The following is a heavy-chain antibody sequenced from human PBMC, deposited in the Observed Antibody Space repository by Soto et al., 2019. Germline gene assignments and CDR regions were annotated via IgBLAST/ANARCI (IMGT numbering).Heavy chain of an antibody. CDR3: ARIVGATDNFDY. V-gene: IGHV1-69*06. CDR2: IIPIFGTA. D-gene: IGHD1-26*01. J-gene: IGHJ4*02. Sequence: RASVKVSCKASGGTFSSYAISWVRQAPGQGLEWMGGIIPIFGTANYAQKFQGRVTITADKSTSTAYMELSSLRSEDTAVYYCARIVGATDNFDYWGQGTQVTVSS. CDR1: GGTFSSYA.